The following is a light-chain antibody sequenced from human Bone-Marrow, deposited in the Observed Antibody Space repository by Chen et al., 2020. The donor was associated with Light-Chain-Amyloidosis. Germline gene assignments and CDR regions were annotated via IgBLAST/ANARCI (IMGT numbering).Light chain of an antibody. CDR2: EGT. Sequence: QSALTQPASVAGSPGPAITISCTGTSSDVGGDNHVSWYQQHPDKAPKLLIYEGTNRPSWVPDRFSGSKSDNTASLTISGLQTEDEADYFCSSYTITNTLVFGSGTRVTVL. CDR3: SSYTITNTLV. CDR1: SSDVGGDNH. J-gene: IGLJ1*01. V-gene: IGLV2-14*01.